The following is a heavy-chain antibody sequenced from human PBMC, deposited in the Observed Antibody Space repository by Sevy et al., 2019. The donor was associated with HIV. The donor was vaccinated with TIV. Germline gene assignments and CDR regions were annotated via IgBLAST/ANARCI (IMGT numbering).Heavy chain of an antibody. J-gene: IGHJ4*02. CDR1: GYSLTDLS. CDR3: ATTREYYSDNSGYIDY. CDR2: FDPEDGET. D-gene: IGHD3-22*01. Sequence: ASVKVSCKVSGYSLTDLSMHWVRQAPGIGLEWMGRFDPEDGETIYAQKFQGRVTMTEDTSRDTAYMELSSLRSEDTAMYYCATTREYYSDNSGYIDYLGQGTLVTVSS. V-gene: IGHV1-24*01.